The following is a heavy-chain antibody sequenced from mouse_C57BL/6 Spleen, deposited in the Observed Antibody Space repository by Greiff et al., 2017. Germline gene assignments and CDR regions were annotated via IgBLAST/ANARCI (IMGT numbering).Heavy chain of an antibody. Sequence: QRPGQGLEWIGDIYPGSGSTNYNEKFKSKATLTVDTSSSTAYMQLSSLTSEDSAVYYCARNGVPYYFDYWGQGTNPTVLS. CDR3: ARNGVPYYFDY. CDR2: IYPGSGST. J-gene: IGHJ2*01. V-gene: IGHV1-55*01.